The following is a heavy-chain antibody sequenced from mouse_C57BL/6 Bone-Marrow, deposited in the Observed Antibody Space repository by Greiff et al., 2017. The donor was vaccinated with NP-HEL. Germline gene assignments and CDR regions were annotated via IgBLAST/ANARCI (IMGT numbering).Heavy chain of an antibody. CDR2: INPYNGGT. CDR1: GYTFTDYY. J-gene: IGHJ3*01. V-gene: IGHV1-19*01. Sequence: VQLQQSGPVLVKPGASVKMSCKASGYTFTDYYMNWVKQSHGKSLEWIGVINPYNGGTSYNQKFKGKATLTVDKSSSTAYMELNSLTSEDSAVYYCARNDGYYLAWFAYWGQGTLVTVSA. D-gene: IGHD2-3*01. CDR3: ARNDGYYLAWFAY.